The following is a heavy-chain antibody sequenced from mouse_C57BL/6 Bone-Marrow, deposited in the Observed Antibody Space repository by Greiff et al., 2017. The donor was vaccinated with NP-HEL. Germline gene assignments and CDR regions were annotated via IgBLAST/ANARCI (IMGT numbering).Heavy chain of an antibody. D-gene: IGHD4-1*02. CDR1: GFNIKDDY. Sequence: EVKVVESGAELVRPGASVKLSCTASGFNIKDDYMHWVKQRPEQGLEWIGWIDPENGDTEYASKFKGKATITADTSSNTAYLQLSSLTSEDSAVYYGVQLGPGLAYWGQGTLVTVSA. J-gene: IGHJ3*01. CDR2: IDPENGDT. V-gene: IGHV14-4*01. CDR3: VQLGPGLAY.